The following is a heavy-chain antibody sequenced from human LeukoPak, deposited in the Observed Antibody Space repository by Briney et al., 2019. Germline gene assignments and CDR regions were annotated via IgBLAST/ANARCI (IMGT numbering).Heavy chain of an antibody. V-gene: IGHV2-70*11. CDR3: ARTPTLFHYGSGIYGMDV. CDR2: IDWDDDK. D-gene: IGHD3-10*01. J-gene: IGHJ6*02. CDR1: GFSLSTSGMC. Sequence: SGPTLVNPTQTLTLTCTFSGFSLSTSGMCVSWIRQPPGKALEWLARIDWDDDKYYSTSLKTRLTISKDTSKNQVVLTMTNMDPVDTATYYCARTPTLFHYGSGIYGMDVWGQGTTVTVSS.